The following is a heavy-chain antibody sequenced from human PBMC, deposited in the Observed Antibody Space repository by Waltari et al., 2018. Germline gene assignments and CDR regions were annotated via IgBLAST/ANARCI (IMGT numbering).Heavy chain of an antibody. J-gene: IGHJ4*02. D-gene: IGHD4-17*01. CDR3: AKVPPGGDCSDY. CDR2: ISYDGSNK. Sequence: QVQLVESGGGVVQPGRSLRLSCAAYGFTFSSYGMPWVGQAPGKGLEWVAVISYDGSNKYYADSVKGRFTISRDNSKNTLYLQMNSLRAEDTAVYYCAKVPPGGDCSDYWGQGTLVTVSS. V-gene: IGHV3-30*18. CDR1: GFTFSSYG.